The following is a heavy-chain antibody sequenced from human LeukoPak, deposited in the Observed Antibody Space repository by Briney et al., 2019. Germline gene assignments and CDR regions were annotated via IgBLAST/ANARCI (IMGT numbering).Heavy chain of an antibody. CDR3: ARGILRRDYYYGMDV. CDR1: GGSFSGYY. J-gene: IGHJ6*02. Sequence: PSETLSLTCAVYGGSFSGYYWTWIRQPPGKGLEWIGEINHSGSTNYNPSLKSRVTISVDTSKNQFSLKLSSVTAADTAVYYCARGILRRDYYYGMDVWGQGTTVTVSS. CDR2: INHSGST. V-gene: IGHV4-34*01.